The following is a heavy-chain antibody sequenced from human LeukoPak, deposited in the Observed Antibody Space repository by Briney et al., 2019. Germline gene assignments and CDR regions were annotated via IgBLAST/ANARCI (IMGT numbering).Heavy chain of an antibody. CDR3: AREVGTIVGARNYLDY. D-gene: IGHD1-26*01. CDR1: GFTFSSYS. CDR2: ISGTSAYI. V-gene: IGHV3-21*01. Sequence: PGGSLRLSCAASGFTFSSYSMNWVRQAPGKGLEWVSSISGTSAYIYYADSVKGRFTISRDNAKNSLYLQMNSLRDEDTAVYYCAREVGTIVGARNYLDYWGQGILVTVSS. J-gene: IGHJ4*02.